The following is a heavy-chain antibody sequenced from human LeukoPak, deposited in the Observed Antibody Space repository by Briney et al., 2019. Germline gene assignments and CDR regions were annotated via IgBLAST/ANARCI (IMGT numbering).Heavy chain of an antibody. CDR1: GYSISSGYY. D-gene: IGHD2-15*01. V-gene: IGHV4-38-2*02. CDR2: IYHSGST. CDR3: ARGRIILLSGSPAAYFQH. J-gene: IGHJ1*01. Sequence: PSETLSLTCTVSGYSISSGYYWGWIRQPPGKGLEWIGSIYHSGSTNYNPSLKSRVTMSVDTSQNQFSLKLSSVTAADTAVYYCARGRIILLSGSPAAYFQHWGQGTLVTVSS.